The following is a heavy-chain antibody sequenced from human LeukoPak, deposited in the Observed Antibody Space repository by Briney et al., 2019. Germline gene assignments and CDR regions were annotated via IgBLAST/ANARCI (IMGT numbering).Heavy chain of an antibody. V-gene: IGHV4-4*02. Sequence: SETLSLTCAVSGGSISSSNWWSWVRQPPGKGLEWIGEIYHSGSTNYNPSLKSRVTISVDKSKNQFSLKLSSVTAADTAVYYCARDASSTSWNDAFDIWGQGTMVTVSS. J-gene: IGHJ3*02. D-gene: IGHD2-2*01. CDR3: ARDASSTSWNDAFDI. CDR2: IYHSGST. CDR1: GGSISSSNW.